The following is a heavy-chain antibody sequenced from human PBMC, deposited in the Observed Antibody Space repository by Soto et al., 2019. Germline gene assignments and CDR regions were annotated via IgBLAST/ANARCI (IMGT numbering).Heavy chain of an antibody. CDR2: IIPIFGTA. CDR3: ERGGRSGWYDAFDI. CDR1: GGTFSSYA. J-gene: IGHJ3*02. Sequence: SVKVSCKASGGTFSSYAISWVRQAPGQGLEWMGGIIPIFGTANYAQKFQGRVTITADESTSTAYMELSSLRSEDTAVYYCERGGRSGWYDAFDIWGQGTMATVSS. D-gene: IGHD6-19*01. V-gene: IGHV1-69*13.